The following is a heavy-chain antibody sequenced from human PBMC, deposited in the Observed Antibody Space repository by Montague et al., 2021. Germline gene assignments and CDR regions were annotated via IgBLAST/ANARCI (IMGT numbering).Heavy chain of an antibody. CDR1: GFTFSRYW. J-gene: IGHJ4*02. V-gene: IGHV3-74*01. CDR2: IKPDGSFI. CDR3: VRDQVDYYDSPGDDFDY. D-gene: IGHD3-22*01. Sequence: SLRLSCAASGFTFSRYWMHWVRQVPGKGLVWVSRIKPDGSFISYADSVKGRSIISRDNAKNTLSLQMNSLRADDTAVYYCVRDQVDYYDSPGDDFDYWGQGTLVTVSS.